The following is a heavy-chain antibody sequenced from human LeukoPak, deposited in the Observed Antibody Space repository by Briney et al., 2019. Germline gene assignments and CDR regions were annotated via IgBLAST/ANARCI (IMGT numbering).Heavy chain of an antibody. CDR3: ARDYIAPYSSGWYPDY. D-gene: IGHD6-19*01. V-gene: IGHV1-18*04. CDR1: GYSFTSYA. Sequence: ASVKVSCKASGYSFTSYAISWLRQAPGQGLEWMGWVSRYNGDTKYAQKVQGRVTMTTDTSTSTAYMDLRNLRSADTAVYYCARDYIAPYSSGWYPDYWGQGTLVTVSS. CDR2: VSRYNGDT. J-gene: IGHJ4*02.